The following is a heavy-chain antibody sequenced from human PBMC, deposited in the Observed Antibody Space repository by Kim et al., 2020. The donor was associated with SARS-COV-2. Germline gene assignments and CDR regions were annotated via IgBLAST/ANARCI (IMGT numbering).Heavy chain of an antibody. CDR3: TTDQLPVGLPGLFDY. J-gene: IGHJ4*02. D-gene: IGHD1-26*01. Sequence: EGSLRLSCAASGFTFSNAWMSWVRQAPGKGLEWVGRIKRKSDGGTTDYAAPVKGRFTISRDDSKNTVYLQMNSLKTEDSAVYYCTTDQLPVGLPGLFDYWGQGTLVTVSS. CDR1: GFTFSNAW. CDR2: IKRKSDGGTT. V-gene: IGHV3-15*01.